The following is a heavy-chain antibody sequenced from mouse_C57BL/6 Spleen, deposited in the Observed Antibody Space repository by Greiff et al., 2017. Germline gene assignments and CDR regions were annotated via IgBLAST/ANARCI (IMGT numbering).Heavy chain of an antibody. CDR3: TRSDYDAWFAY. Sequence: VHVKQSGAELVRPGASVKLSCTASGFNIKDYYMHWVKQRPEQGLEWIGRIDPEDGDTEYAPKFQGKATMTADTSSNTAYLQLSSLTSEDTAVYYCTRSDYDAWFAYWGQGTLVTVSA. D-gene: IGHD2-4*01. V-gene: IGHV14-1*01. CDR2: IDPEDGDT. J-gene: IGHJ3*01. CDR1: GFNIKDYY.